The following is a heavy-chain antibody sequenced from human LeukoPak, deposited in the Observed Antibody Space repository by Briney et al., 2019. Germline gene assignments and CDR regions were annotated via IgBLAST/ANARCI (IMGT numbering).Heavy chain of an antibody. CDR2: IKTKTDGETI. D-gene: IGHD3-22*01. CDR3: TTSYYDSSGFRA. V-gene: IGHV3-15*05. Sequence: PGGSLRLSCAASGFTLNNAWMSWVRQAPGKGLEWVGRIKTKTDGETIDYDAPVKGRSTISRDDSKNRVFLLMNSLKTEDTAVYYCTTSYYDSSGFRAWGRGTLVTVSS. J-gene: IGHJ4*02. CDR1: GFTLNNAW.